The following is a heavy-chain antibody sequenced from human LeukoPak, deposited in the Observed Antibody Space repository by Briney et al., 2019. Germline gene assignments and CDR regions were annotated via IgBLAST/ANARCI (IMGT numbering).Heavy chain of an antibody. Sequence: ASVKVSCKASGYTFTGYYMHWVRPAPGQGLEWMGWINPNSGGTNFAQKFQGRVTMTRDTSISTAYIELSRLRSDDTAVYYCARVNYYDSSGYLYWGQGTLVTVSP. CDR2: INPNSGGT. CDR1: GYTFTGYY. V-gene: IGHV1-2*02. CDR3: ARVNYYDSSGYLY. D-gene: IGHD3-22*01. J-gene: IGHJ4*02.